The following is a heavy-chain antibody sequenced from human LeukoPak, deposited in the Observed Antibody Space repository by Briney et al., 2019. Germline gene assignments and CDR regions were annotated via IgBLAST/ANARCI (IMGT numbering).Heavy chain of an antibody. CDR1: GFDFSGFY. D-gene: IGHD1-26*01. CDR2: ISGSGGST. J-gene: IGHJ3*02. V-gene: IGHV3-23*01. Sequence: GGSLRLSCAASGFDFSGFYMHWVRQASGRGLEWVSAISGSGGSTYYADSVKGRFTISRDNSKNTLYLQMNSLRAEDTAVYYCAKFLGGSPNDAFDIWGQGTMVTVSS. CDR3: AKFLGGSPNDAFDI.